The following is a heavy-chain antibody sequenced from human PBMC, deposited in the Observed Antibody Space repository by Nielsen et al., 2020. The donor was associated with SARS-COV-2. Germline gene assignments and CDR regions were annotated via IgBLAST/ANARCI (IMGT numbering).Heavy chain of an antibody. V-gene: IGHV1-69*13. Sequence: SVKVSCKASGYTFTSYGISWVRQAPGQGLEWMGGIIPIFGTANYAQKFQGRVTITADESTSTAYMELSSLRSEDTAVYYCARFAVVRGAPDYWGQGTLVTVSS. J-gene: IGHJ4*02. CDR2: IIPIFGTA. D-gene: IGHD3-10*01. CDR1: GYTFTSYG. CDR3: ARFAVVRGAPDY.